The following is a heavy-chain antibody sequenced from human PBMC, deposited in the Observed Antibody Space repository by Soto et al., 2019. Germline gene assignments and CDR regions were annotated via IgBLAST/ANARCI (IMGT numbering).Heavy chain of an antibody. V-gene: IGHV1-69*01. D-gene: IGHD2-2*02. CDR2: IIPIFGTA. Sequence: VQLVQSGAEVKKPGSSVKVSCKASGGTFSSYAISWVRQAPGQGLEWMGGIIPIFGTANYAQKFQGRVTITADESTSTAYMELSSLRSEDTAVYYCAREVCSSTSCYKGYYYYGMDVWGQGTTVTVSS. J-gene: IGHJ6*02. CDR1: GGTFSSYA. CDR3: AREVCSSTSCYKGYYYYGMDV.